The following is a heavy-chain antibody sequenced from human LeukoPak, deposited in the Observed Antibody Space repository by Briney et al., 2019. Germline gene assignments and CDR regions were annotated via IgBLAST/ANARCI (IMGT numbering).Heavy chain of an antibody. Sequence: GGSLRLSCAASGFTFSSYAMHWVRQAPGKGLEWVAVISYDGSNKCYADSVKGRFTISRDNSKNTLYLQMNSLRAEDTAVYYCADLSSGTLDYWGQGTLVTVSS. CDR2: ISYDGSNK. J-gene: IGHJ4*02. CDR3: ADLSSGTLDY. V-gene: IGHV3-30-3*01. D-gene: IGHD1-1*01. CDR1: GFTFSSYA.